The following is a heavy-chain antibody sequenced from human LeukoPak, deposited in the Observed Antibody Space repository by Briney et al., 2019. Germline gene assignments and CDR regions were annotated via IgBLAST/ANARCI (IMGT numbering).Heavy chain of an antibody. CDR3: ASHPRYYYDSSGDY. CDR1: GFTFSSYS. CDR2: ISSSSSTI. V-gene: IGHV3-48*01. D-gene: IGHD3-22*01. J-gene: IGHJ4*02. Sequence: GGSLRLSCAASGFTFSSYSMNWVRQAPGKGLEWVSYISSSSSTIYYADSVKGRFTISRDTAKNSLYLQMNSLRAEDTAVYYCASHPRYYYDSSGDYWGQGTLVTVSS.